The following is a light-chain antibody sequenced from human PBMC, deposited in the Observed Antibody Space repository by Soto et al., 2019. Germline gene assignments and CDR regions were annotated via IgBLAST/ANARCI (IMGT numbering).Light chain of an antibody. J-gene: IGKJ1*01. Sequence: EIVLTQSPATLSLSPGERATLSCRASQSISSTFLAWYQQKARHAPRLLNAAASSRATSIPDRFSGSGSGTEITITSSSLEPEGVAVYYWQQYNDTVTFGQGTQV. V-gene: IGKV3-20*01. CDR3: QQYNDTVT. CDR2: AAS. CDR1: QSISSTF.